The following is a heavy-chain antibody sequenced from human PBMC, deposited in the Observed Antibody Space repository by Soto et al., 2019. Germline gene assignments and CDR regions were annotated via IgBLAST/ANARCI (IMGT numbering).Heavy chain of an antibody. J-gene: IGHJ4*02. D-gene: IGHD2-2*01. V-gene: IGHV4-59*12. CDR3: ARSRTSANYFDY. CDR2: IYYSGST. CDR1: GGSISSYY. Sequence: SETLSLTCTVSGGSISSYYWSWIRQPPGKGLEWIGYIYYSGSTYYNPSLKSRVTISVDTSKNQFSLKLSSVTAADTAVYYCARSRTSANYFDYWGQGTLVTVS.